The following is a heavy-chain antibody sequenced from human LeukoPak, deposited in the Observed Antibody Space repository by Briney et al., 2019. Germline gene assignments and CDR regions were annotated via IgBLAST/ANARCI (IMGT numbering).Heavy chain of an antibody. CDR1: GLTFSSYW. V-gene: IGHV3-7*03. J-gene: IGHJ4*02. CDR3: ATSRSLDY. CDR2: IKQDGAEK. Sequence: PGGSLRLSCAASGLTFSSYWMSWVRQAPGKGLEWVANIKQDGAEKYYVDSVKGRFSISRGNAKNSLYLQMSSLRAEDTAVYYRATSRSLDYWGQGTLVIVSS.